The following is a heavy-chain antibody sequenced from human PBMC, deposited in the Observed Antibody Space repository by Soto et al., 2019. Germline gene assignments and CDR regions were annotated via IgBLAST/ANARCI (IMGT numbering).Heavy chain of an antibody. CDR3: ASFYNWQFDY. Sequence: PSETLSLTCTVSGGSISSSSYYWGWIRQPPGKGLEWIGSIYYSGSTYYNPSLKSRVTISVDTSKNQFSLKLSSVTAADTAVYYCASFYNWQFDYWGQGTLVTVSS. V-gene: IGHV4-39*01. CDR2: IYYSGST. D-gene: IGHD1-20*01. J-gene: IGHJ4*02. CDR1: GGSISSSSYY.